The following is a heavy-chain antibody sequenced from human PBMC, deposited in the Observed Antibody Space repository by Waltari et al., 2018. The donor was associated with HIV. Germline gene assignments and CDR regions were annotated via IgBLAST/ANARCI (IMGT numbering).Heavy chain of an antibody. CDR2: IIPIFGTA. D-gene: IGHD2-21*02. Sequence: QVQLVQSGAEVKKPGSSVKVSCKASGGTFSSYAISWVRQAPGQGLEWMGGIIPIFGTANYAQKFQGRVTITADKSTSTAYMELSSLRSEDTAVYYCARVSVVVTANPLYYFDYWGQGTLVTVSS. CDR3: ARVSVVVTANPLYYFDY. J-gene: IGHJ4*02. V-gene: IGHV1-69*06. CDR1: GGTFSSYA.